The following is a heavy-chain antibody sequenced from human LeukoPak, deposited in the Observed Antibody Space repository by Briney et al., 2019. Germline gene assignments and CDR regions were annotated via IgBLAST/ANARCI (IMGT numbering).Heavy chain of an antibody. J-gene: IGHJ4*02. D-gene: IGHD3-9*01. CDR3: TRDGGLRYFDWLLYHY. V-gene: IGHV3-49*04. Sequence: GGSLRLSCTASVFTPGDYAMSWVRQAPGKGLEWVGFIRSKAYGGTTEYAASVKDRFTISRDDSKSIAYLQMNSLKTEDTAVYYCTRDGGLRYFDWLLYHYWGQGTLVTVSS. CDR1: VFTPGDYA. CDR2: IRSKAYGGTT.